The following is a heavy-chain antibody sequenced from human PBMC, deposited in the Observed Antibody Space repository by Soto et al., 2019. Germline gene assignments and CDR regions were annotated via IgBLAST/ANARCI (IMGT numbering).Heavy chain of an antibody. D-gene: IGHD3-16*01. J-gene: IGHJ4*02. V-gene: IGHV3-15*01. CDR1: GFTFSNAW. CDR2: IKSQVDGGTA. Sequence: EVQLVESGGGLVKPGGSLRLSCAASGFTFSNAWMNWVRQAPGKGLEWIGRIKSQVDGGTADYAPSLKDRFTISRDDSENTLYLQMNSLKPDDTSMYYCFTDRLGWGQGTLVTVSS. CDR3: FTDRLG.